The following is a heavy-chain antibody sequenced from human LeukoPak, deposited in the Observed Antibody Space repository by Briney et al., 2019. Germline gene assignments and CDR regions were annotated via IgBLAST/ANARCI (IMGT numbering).Heavy chain of an antibody. CDR3: GRGGGGTMVRGALDI. J-gene: IGHJ3*02. V-gene: IGHV1-69*05. D-gene: IGHD3-10*01. Sequence: ASVKVSCKASGGTFSSYAISWVRQAPGQGLEWMGGIIPIFGTAHSAQKFQGRVTITTDESTSTAYMELRSLRSDDTAVYYCGRGGGGTMVRGALDIWGQGTMVTVSS. CDR1: GGTFSSYA. CDR2: IIPIFGTA.